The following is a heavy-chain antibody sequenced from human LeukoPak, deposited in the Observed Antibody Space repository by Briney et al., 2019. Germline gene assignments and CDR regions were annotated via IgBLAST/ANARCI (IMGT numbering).Heavy chain of an antibody. CDR3: ASLYSSGWYPNFDY. CDR1: GGSFSGYY. CDR2: INHSGST. Sequence: NPSETLSLTCAVYGGSFSGYYWSWIRQPPGKGLEWIGEINHSGSTNYNPSLKSRVTISVDTSKNQFSLKLSSVTAADTAVYYCASLYSSGWYPNFDYWGQGALVTVSS. D-gene: IGHD6-19*01. J-gene: IGHJ4*02. V-gene: IGHV4-34*01.